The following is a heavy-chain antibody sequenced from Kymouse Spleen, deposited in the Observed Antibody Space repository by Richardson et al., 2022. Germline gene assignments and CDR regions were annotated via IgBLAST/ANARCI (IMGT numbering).Heavy chain of an antibody. CDR3: TRGSSSSDY. V-gene: IGHV3-73*02. Sequence: EVQLVESGGGLVQPGGSLKLSCAASGFTFSGSAMHWVRQASGKGLEWVGRIRSKANSYATAYAASVKGRFTISRDDSKNTAYLQMNSLKTEDTAVYYCTRGSSSSDYWGQGTLVTVSS. D-gene: IGHD6-6*01. CDR1: GFTFSGSA. J-gene: IGHJ4*02. CDR2: IRSKANSYAT.